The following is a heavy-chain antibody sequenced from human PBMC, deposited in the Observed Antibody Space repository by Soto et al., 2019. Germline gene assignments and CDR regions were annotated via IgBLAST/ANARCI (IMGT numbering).Heavy chain of an antibody. D-gene: IGHD3-10*01. CDR2: IIPILGIA. J-gene: IGHJ4*02. V-gene: IGHV1-69*02. CDR1: GGTFSSYT. Sequence: QVQLVQSGAEVKKPGSSVKVSCKASGGTFSSYTISWVRQAPGQGLEWMGRIIPILGIANYAQKFQGRVTLTADKCTGPGYMDLCSVGSGDTGVYFFASGTVGWVWFGELYWGQGTLVTV. CDR3: ASGTVGWVWFGELY.